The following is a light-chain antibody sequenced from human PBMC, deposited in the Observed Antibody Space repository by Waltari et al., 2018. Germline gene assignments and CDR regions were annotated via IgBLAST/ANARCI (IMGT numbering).Light chain of an antibody. CDR3: AVWDDALSRWV. CDR1: SAPIRSQL. V-gene: IGLV1-47*01. CDR2: KTT. Sequence: QSVLTQPPSATGTPGQRVTMSCSGSSAPIRSQLVLWYQQLPGTAPKLLIYKTTLRPSGVPDRFSGSKSDTSASLAITGLRSEDEADYYCAVWDDALSRWVFGGGTKLTVL. J-gene: IGLJ3*02.